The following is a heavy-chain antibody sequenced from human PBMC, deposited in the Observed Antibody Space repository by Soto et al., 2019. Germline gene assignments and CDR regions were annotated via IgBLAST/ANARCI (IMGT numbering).Heavy chain of an antibody. CDR1: GFTFSSYG. Sequence: PGGSLRLSCAASGFTFSSYGMHWVRQAPGKGLEWVAVISYDGSNKYYADSVKGRFTISRDNSKNTLYLQMNSLRAEDTAVYYCVGGRELNYYDSSGYGTLPFDYWGQGTLVTVSS. J-gene: IGHJ4*02. V-gene: IGHV3-30*03. CDR2: ISYDGSNK. CDR3: VGGRELNYYDSSGYGTLPFDY. D-gene: IGHD3-22*01.